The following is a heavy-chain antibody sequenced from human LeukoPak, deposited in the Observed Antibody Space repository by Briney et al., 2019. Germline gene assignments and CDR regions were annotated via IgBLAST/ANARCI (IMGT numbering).Heavy chain of an antibody. V-gene: IGHV3-23*01. CDR3: ARDGIQLPDTLDY. Sequence: PGGSLRLSCAASGFTFNNYAMTWVRQAPGKGLQWVSTIKGGDNGDNTYYADSVKGRFTVSRDNPKNTVYLQMNSLRVEDTAVYYCARDGIQLPDTLDYWGLGTLVTVSS. D-gene: IGHD1-1*01. J-gene: IGHJ4*02. CDR1: GFTFNNYA. CDR2: IKGGDNGDNT.